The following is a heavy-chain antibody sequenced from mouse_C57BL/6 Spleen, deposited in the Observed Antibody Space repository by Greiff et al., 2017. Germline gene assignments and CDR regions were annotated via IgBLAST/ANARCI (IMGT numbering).Heavy chain of an antibody. Sequence: VQLQQPGAELVKPGASVKLSCKASGYTFTSYWMQWVKQRPGQGLEWIGEIDPSDSYTNSNQKFKGKATFTVDTSSSTAYMQLSSLTSEYSAVYCCARGGESIKDYFDYWGQGTTLTVSS. CDR2: IDPSDSYT. CDR3: ARGGESIKDYFDY. CDR1: GYTFTSYW. V-gene: IGHV1-50*01. J-gene: IGHJ2*01. D-gene: IGHD1-1*01.